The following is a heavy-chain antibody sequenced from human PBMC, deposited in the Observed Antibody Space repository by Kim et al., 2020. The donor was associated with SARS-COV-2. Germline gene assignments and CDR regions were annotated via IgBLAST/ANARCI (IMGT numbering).Heavy chain of an antibody. D-gene: IGHD3-22*01. CDR3: ATDVIDYYDSSGKFDY. Sequence: FQGRVTITADKSTSTAYMELSSLRSEDTAVYYCATDVIDYYDSSGKFDYWGQGTLVTVSS. J-gene: IGHJ4*02. V-gene: IGHV1-69*04.